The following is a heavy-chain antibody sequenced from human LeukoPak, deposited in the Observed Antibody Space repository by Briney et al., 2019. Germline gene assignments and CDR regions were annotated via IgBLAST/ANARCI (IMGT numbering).Heavy chain of an antibody. D-gene: IGHD1-26*01. CDR3: ARPHRVDTSEWDPDYGMEV. CDR2: ISRSGSTI. J-gene: IGHJ6*02. Sequence: GGSLRLSCVASGFTFSSYEMNWVRQAPGKGLEWVSYISRSGSTIYYADSVKGRFTISRDNAKNSLDLQMNSLRAEDTAVYYCARPHRVDTSEWDPDYGMEVWGQGTTVTVSS. V-gene: IGHV3-48*03. CDR1: GFTFSSYE.